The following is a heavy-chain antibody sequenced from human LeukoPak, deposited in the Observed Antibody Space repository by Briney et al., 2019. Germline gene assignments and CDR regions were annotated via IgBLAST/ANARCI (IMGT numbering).Heavy chain of an antibody. CDR2: IYYSGST. CDR1: GGSISSNSYY. CDR3: ARHRGGRLAFDY. Sequence: PSETLSLTCTVSGGSISSNSYYWGWIRPPPGKGLKWIGSIYYSGSTYYNPSLKSRVTISVDPSKNPFFLKLSSVTAADTAVYYCARHRGGRLAFDYWGQGTLVTVSS. V-gene: IGHV4-39*01. J-gene: IGHJ4*02. D-gene: IGHD1-26*01.